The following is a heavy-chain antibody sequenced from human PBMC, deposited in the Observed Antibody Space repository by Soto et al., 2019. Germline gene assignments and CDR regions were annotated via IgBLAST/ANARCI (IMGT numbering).Heavy chain of an antibody. CDR2: ISRSSDTI. CDR1: GLTFTDYS. V-gene: IGHV3-48*01. D-gene: IGHD2-15*01. J-gene: IGHJ4*02. CDR3: AAWAEGATEVH. Sequence: SLRLSCVLSGLTFTDYSLNWVRQAPGKGLEWVSYISRSSDTIYYADSVKGRFTISRDNAKNLLYLQMNSLRAEDTAVYYCAAWAEGATEVHWGQGTQVTVSS.